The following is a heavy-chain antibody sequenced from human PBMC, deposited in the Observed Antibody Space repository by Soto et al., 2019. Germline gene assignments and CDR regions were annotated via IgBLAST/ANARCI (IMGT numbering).Heavy chain of an antibody. D-gene: IGHD6-13*01. J-gene: IGHJ6*02. Sequence: GGSLRLSCAASGFTFSGSAMHWVRQASGKGLEWVGRIRSKANSYATAYAASVKGRFTISRDDSKNTAYLQMNSLKTEDTAVYYCTIAAAGTDYYYYGMDVWGQGTTVTVS. CDR3: TIAAAGTDYYYYGMDV. CDR2: IRSKANSYAT. V-gene: IGHV3-73*01. CDR1: GFTFSGSA.